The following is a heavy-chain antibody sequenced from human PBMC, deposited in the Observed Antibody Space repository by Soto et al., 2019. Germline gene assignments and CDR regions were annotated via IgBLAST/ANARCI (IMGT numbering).Heavy chain of an antibody. CDR3: ARVGGFGATTIDY. CDR2: IYYSGST. CDR1: GGSISSGDYY. Sequence: QVQLQESGPGLVKPSQTLSLTCTVSGGSISSGDYYWSWIRQPPGKGLEWIGYIYYSGSTYYNPSLRRRVTISVDTSKNQFSLKLSSVTVADTAVYYCARVGGFGATTIDYWGQGTLVTVSS. D-gene: IGHD3-10*01. V-gene: IGHV4-30-4*01. J-gene: IGHJ4*02.